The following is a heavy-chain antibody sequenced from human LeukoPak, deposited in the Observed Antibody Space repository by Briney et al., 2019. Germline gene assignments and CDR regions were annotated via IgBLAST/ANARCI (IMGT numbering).Heavy chain of an antibody. J-gene: IGHJ4*02. CDR2: IKPDSGGT. V-gene: IGHV1-2*02. CDR3: ARDRLGSMITFGGVIVTFDY. CDR1: GYTFTGHY. D-gene: IGHD3-16*02. Sequence: ASVKVSCKASGYTFTGHYMHWVRQAPGQGLEWMGWIKPDSGGTTYAQKFQGRVTMTTDTSTSTAYMELRSLRSDDTAVYYCARDRLGSMITFGGVIVTFDYWGQGTLVTVSS.